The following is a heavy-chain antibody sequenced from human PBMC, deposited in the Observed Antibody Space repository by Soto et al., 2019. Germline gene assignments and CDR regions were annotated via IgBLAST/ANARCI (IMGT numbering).Heavy chain of an antibody. Sequence: SETLSLTCAVYGGSFSGYYWSWIRQPPGKGLEWIGEINHSGSTNYNPSFKSRVTISVDTSKNQFSLKLSSVTAADTAVYYCARVGCSSTSCYWGIYYYYYYMDVWGKGTTVTVSS. D-gene: IGHD2-2*01. CDR3: ARVGCSSTSCYWGIYYYYYYMDV. CDR1: GGSFSGYY. J-gene: IGHJ6*03. CDR2: INHSGST. V-gene: IGHV4-34*01.